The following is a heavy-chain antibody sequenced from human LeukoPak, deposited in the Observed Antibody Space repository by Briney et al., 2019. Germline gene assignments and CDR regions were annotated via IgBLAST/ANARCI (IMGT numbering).Heavy chain of an antibody. CDR2: ISGSGGST. V-gene: IGHV3-23*01. D-gene: IGHD3-22*01. Sequence: GGSLRLSCAASGFTFSSYGMSWVRQAPGKGLEWVSAISGSGGSTYYADSVKGRFTISRDNSKNTLYLQMNSLRAEDTAVYYCAKDGDLYDSSGYYNPFYFDYWGQGTLATVSS. J-gene: IGHJ4*02. CDR3: AKDGDLYDSSGYYNPFYFDY. CDR1: GFTFSSYG.